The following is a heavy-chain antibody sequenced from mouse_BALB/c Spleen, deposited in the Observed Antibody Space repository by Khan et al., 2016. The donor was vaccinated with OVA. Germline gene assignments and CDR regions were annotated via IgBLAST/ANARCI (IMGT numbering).Heavy chain of an antibody. CDR2: IYPSDSET. CDR3: TRGAGYYYAMDY. J-gene: IGHJ4*01. CDR1: GYTFTSYW. V-gene: IGHV1-61*01. Sequence: QVQLQQSGAELVRPGASVKLSCKASGYTFTSYWINWVKQRPGQGLEWIGNIYPSDSETNYNQKFKDKATLTVDKSSSTAYMQLSSPTSEDSAVYYCTRGAGYYYAMDYWGQGTSVTVSS.